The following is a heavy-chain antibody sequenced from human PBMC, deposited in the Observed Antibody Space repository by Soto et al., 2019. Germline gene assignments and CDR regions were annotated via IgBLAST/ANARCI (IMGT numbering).Heavy chain of an antibody. J-gene: IGHJ4*02. CDR2: MSYDGKNE. D-gene: IGHD6-19*01. Sequence: GGSLRLSCAASGFTFSSYGMHWVRQAPDKGLEWVAVMSYDGKNEHYTDSVKGRFTISRDSSKNTVSLEMTSLRAEDTAVYYCAKGGRQWLVTSDFNYWGQGALVTVSS. CDR1: GFTFSSYG. V-gene: IGHV3-30*18. CDR3: AKGGRQWLVTSDFNY.